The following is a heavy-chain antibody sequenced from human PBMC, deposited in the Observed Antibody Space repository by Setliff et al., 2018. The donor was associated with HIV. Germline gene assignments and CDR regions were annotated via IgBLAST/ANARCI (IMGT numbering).Heavy chain of an antibody. J-gene: IGHJ5*02. D-gene: IGHD4-17*01. CDR3: ARDEATVVSNWFDP. V-gene: IGHV3-7*01. CDR2: IKQDGSEK. Sequence: PGGSLRLSCAASGFTFEDYGMNWVRQVPGKGLEWVANIKQDGSEKYYVDSVKGRFTISRDNAKNSLYLQMNSLRAEDTAVYYCARDEATVVSNWFDPWGQGTLVTVSS. CDR1: GFTFEDYG.